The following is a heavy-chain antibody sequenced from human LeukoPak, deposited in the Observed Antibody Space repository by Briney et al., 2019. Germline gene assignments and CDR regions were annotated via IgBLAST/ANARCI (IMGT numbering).Heavy chain of an antibody. CDR2: VYYSGSP. Sequence: SETLSFTCTVSGGSISSYYWCWIRQPPGKGQERIGYVYYSGSPNYNPSRKSRFTISVDTSKNQFSLKLSSVTAADAAGYYCAGCGGDCYPFYYYGMDVWGQGTTVTVSS. CDR3: AGCGGDCYPFYYYGMDV. V-gene: IGHV4-59*08. CDR1: GGSISSYY. D-gene: IGHD2-21*02. J-gene: IGHJ6*02.